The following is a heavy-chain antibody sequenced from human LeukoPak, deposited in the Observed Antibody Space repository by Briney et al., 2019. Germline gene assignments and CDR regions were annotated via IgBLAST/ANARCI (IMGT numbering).Heavy chain of an antibody. Sequence: SETLSLTCTVSSGSISTSNYYWGWVRQPPGKALEWIGNIFYSGSTYYSPSLKSRVTISVDTSKNQFSLKLSSVTAADTAVYYCARGQLLRAYFDYWGQGTLVTVSS. CDR3: ARGQLLRAYFDY. CDR1: SGSISTSNYY. V-gene: IGHV4-39*07. J-gene: IGHJ4*02. D-gene: IGHD6-6*01. CDR2: IFYSGST.